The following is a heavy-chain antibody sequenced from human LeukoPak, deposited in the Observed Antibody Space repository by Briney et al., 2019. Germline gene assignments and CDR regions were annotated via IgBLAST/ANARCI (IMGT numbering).Heavy chain of an antibody. V-gene: IGHV5-51*01. Sequence: PGESLKISCKGSGYSFTSYWIGWVRQMPGKGLEWMGIIYPGDSDTRYSPSFQGQVTISADKSISTAYLQWSSLKASDTAMYYCATLNCSTSCYTTNYYYYYMDVWGKGTTVTVSS. CDR3: ATLNCSTSCYTTNYYYYYMDV. CDR1: GYSFTSYW. J-gene: IGHJ6*03. CDR2: IYPGDSDT. D-gene: IGHD2-2*02.